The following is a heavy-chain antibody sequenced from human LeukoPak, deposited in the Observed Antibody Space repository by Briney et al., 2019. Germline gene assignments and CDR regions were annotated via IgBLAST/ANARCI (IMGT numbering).Heavy chain of an antibody. CDR1: GFTFSSYA. D-gene: IGHD3-22*01. CDR2: ISYDGSNK. J-gene: IGHJ4*02. V-gene: IGHV3-30-3*01. CDR3: ARDGHPYYYDSSGYPHYFDY. Sequence: PGRSLRLSCAASGFTFSSYAMHWVRQAPGKGLEWVAVISYDGSNKYYADSVKGRFTISRDNSKNTLYLQMNSLRAEDTAVYYCARDGHPYYYDSSGYPHYFDYWGQGTLVTVSS.